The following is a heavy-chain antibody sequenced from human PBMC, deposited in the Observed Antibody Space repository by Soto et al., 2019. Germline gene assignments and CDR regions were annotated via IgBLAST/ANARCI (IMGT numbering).Heavy chain of an antibody. V-gene: IGHV4-61*08. Sequence: PSETLSLTCTVSGGSISSGGYYWSWIRQHPGKGLEWIGYIYYIGSTNYNPSLKSRVTISVDTSKNQFSLKLSSVTAADTAVYYCARHDYGGNFFRSRPCWFDPWGQGTLVTVSS. CDR2: IYYIGST. J-gene: IGHJ5*02. CDR3: ARHDYGGNFFRSRPCWFDP. CDR1: GGSISSGGYY. D-gene: IGHD4-17*01.